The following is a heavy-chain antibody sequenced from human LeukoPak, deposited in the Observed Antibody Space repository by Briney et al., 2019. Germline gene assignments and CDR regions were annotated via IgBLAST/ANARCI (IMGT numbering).Heavy chain of an antibody. J-gene: IGHJ6*03. CDR1: GGSISSYY. D-gene: IGHD6-19*01. V-gene: IGHV4-59*01. CDR3: ARGESGWAYYYYYYMDV. CDR2: IYYSGST. Sequence: PSETLSLTCTVSGGSISSYYWSWIRQPPGEGLEWIGYIYYSGSTNYNPSLKSRVTISVDTSKNQFSLKLSSVTAADTAVYYCARGESGWAYYYYYYMDVWGKGTTVTVSS.